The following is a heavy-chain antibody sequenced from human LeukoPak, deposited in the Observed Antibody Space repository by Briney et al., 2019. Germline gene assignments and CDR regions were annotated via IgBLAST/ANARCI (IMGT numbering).Heavy chain of an antibody. D-gene: IGHD6-13*01. Sequence: GASVKVSCKASGGTFSSYAISWVRQAPGQGLEWMGRIIPILGIANYAQKFQGRVTITADKSTSTAYMELSSLRSEDTAVYYCVRHSLHTLHSSSWYYFDYWGQGTLVTVSS. CDR3: VRHSLHTLHSSSWYYFDY. CDR1: GGTFSSYA. V-gene: IGHV1-69*04. CDR2: IIPILGIA. J-gene: IGHJ4*02.